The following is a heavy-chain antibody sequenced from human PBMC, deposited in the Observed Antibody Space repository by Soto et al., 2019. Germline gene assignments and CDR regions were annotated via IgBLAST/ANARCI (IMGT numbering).Heavy chain of an antibody. Sequence: QLQLQESGSGLVKPSQTLSLTCTVSGDSISSGGYSWNWIRQPPGKGLEWIGYIYHSGGTDYNPSLKRRVTLTVDSSNNQFSLKLSSVTAADPAVYYCARDSRSGYYLDYWGQGTLVTVSS. CDR2: IYHSGGT. J-gene: IGHJ4*02. D-gene: IGHD3-22*01. CDR3: ARDSRSGYYLDY. CDR1: GDSISSGGYS. V-gene: IGHV4-30-2*01.